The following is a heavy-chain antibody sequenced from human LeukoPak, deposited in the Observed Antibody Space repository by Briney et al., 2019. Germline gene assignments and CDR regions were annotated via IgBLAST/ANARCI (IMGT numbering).Heavy chain of an antibody. CDR3: ARELGTNYYYYGMDV. V-gene: IGHV4-31*03. CDR1: GGSISSGGYY. CDR2: IYYSGST. J-gene: IGHJ6*02. D-gene: IGHD3-16*01. Sequence: SQTLSLTCTVSGGSISSGGYYWSWIRQHPGKGLEWIGYIYYSGSTYHNPSLKSRVTISVDTSKNQFSLKLSSVTAADTAVYYCARELGTNYYYYGMDVWGQGTTVTVSS.